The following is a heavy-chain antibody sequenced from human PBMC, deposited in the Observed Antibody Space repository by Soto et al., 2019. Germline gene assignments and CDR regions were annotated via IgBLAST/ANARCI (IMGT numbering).Heavy chain of an antibody. V-gene: IGHV3-49*03. J-gene: IGHJ3*02. Sequence: GGSLRLSCTASGFTFGDYAMSWFRQAPGKGLEWVGFIRSKAYGGATEYAASVKGRFTISRDDSKSIAYLQMNSLKTEDTAVYYCTRDRVLLWFGESDAFDIWGQGTMVTVSS. CDR3: TRDRVLLWFGESDAFDI. D-gene: IGHD3-10*01. CDR2: IRSKAYGGAT. CDR1: GFTFGDYA.